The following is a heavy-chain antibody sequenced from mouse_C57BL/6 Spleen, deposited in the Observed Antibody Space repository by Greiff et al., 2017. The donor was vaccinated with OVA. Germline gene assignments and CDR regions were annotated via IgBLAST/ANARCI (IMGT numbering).Heavy chain of an antibody. J-gene: IGHJ2*01. CDR1: GYSITSGYY. D-gene: IGHD1-2*01. Sequence: VQLKESGPGLVKPSQSLSLTCSVTGYSITSGYYWNWIRQFPGNKLEWMGYISYDGSNNYNPSLKNRISITRDTSKNQFFLKLNSVTTEDTATYYCAREGVSLHFDYWGQGTTLTVSS. CDR3: AREGVSLHFDY. CDR2: ISYDGSN. V-gene: IGHV3-6*01.